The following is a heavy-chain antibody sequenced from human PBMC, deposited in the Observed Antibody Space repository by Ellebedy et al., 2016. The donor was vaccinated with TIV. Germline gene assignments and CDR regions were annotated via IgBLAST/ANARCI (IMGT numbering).Heavy chain of an antibody. V-gene: IGHV3-53*01. Sequence: GGSMRLSXAASGFTVSSNYMSWVRQAPGRGLEWVSAISDSGSRTYYADSVKGRFTISRDNSRNTLYLQMDSLRAEVTGVYYCAKSRNGRATAGDNWGQGTLVTVSS. CDR3: AKSRNGRATAGDN. D-gene: IGHD2-21*02. CDR2: ISDSGSRT. J-gene: IGHJ4*02. CDR1: GFTVSSNY.